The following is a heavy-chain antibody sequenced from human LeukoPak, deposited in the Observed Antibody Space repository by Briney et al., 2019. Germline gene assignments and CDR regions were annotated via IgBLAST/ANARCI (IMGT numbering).Heavy chain of an antibody. CDR2: INHSGST. V-gene: IGHV4-34*01. Sequence: SETLSLTCAVYGGSFSGYYWSWIRQPPGKGLEWIGEINHSGSTNYNPSLKSRVTISVDTSKNQFSLKLSSVTAADTAVYYCARASRRIDYWGQGTLVTVSS. CDR3: ARASRRIDY. CDR1: GGSFSGYY. J-gene: IGHJ4*02.